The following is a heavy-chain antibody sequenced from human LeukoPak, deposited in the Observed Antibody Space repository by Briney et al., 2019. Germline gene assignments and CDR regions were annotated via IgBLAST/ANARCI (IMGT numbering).Heavy chain of an antibody. Sequence: GGSLRLSCAASGFTFSSYTMNWVRQAPGRGLEWVSFISYSSNYTYYADSVKGRFTISRDNTKNSLYLQMNSLRAEDTAVYYCARERGSGWGGGIQHWGQGTLVTVPS. J-gene: IGHJ1*01. CDR1: GFTFSSYT. CDR3: ARERGSGWGGGIQH. D-gene: IGHD6-19*01. V-gene: IGHV3-21*01. CDR2: ISYSSNYT.